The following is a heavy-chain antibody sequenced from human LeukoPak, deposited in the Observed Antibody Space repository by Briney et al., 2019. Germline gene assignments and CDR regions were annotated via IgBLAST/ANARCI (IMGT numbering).Heavy chain of an antibody. V-gene: IGHV3-66*01. D-gene: IGHD3-22*01. CDR1: GFTFSSYW. CDR3: ARDGSYDSSGYYPDGSAFDI. J-gene: IGHJ3*02. CDR2: IYSGGST. Sequence: GGSLRLSCAASGFTFSSYWMSWVRQAPGKGLEWVSVIYSGGSTYYADSVKGRFTISRDNSKNTLYLQMNSLRAEDTAVYYCARDGSYDSSGYYPDGSAFDIWGQGTMVTVSS.